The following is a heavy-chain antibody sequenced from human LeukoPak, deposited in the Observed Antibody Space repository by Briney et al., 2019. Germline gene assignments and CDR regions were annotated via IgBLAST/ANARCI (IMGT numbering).Heavy chain of an antibody. J-gene: IGHJ4*02. D-gene: IGHD3-22*01. CDR3: ARAISAYDSSGYYYLDY. CDR1: GGSISSYY. V-gene: IGHV4-59*01. CDR2: IYYSGST. Sequence: SSETLPLTCTVSGGSISSYYWSWIRQPPGKGLEWIGYIYYSGSTNYNPSLKSRVTISVDTSKNQFSLKLSSVTAADTAVYYCARAISAYDSSGYYYLDYWGQGTLVTVSS.